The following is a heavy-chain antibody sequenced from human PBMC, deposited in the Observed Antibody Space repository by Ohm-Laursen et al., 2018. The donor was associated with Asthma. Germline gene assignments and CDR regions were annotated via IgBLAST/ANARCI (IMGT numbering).Heavy chain of an antibody. CDR1: GFTFTDYA. V-gene: IGHV3-30*03. D-gene: IGHD3-10*01. CDR2: ITYDGNKK. CDR3: ARRMIQGVIIYEAFDI. J-gene: IGHJ3*02. Sequence: SLRLSLAASGFTFTDYAMSWFRQSLGKALEWLAVITYDGNKKTYADSVKGRINISRDNSQNMLYLQMNRLRPEDTAVYSCARRMIQGVIIYEAFDIWGQGTMVIVSS.